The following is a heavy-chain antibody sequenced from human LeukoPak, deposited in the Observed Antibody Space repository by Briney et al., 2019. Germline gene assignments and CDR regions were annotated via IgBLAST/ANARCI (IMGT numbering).Heavy chain of an antibody. J-gene: IGHJ5*02. CDR3: ARDMSLLWFGGTHGFDP. D-gene: IGHD3-10*01. V-gene: IGHV1-2*02. CDR2: INPNSGGT. Sequence: ASVKVSCKASGYTFTGYYMHWVRQAPGQGLEWMGWINPNSGGTNYAQKFQGRVTMTRETSISTAYMELSRPRSDDTAVYYCARDMSLLWFGGTHGFDPWGQGTLVTVSS. CDR1: GYTFTGYY.